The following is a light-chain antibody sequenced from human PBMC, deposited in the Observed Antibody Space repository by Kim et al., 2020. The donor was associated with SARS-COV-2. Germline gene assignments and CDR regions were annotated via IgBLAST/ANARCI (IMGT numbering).Light chain of an antibody. CDR3: CSYAGSHWA. V-gene: IGLV2-23*01. Sequence: QSALTQPASVSGSPGQSITISCTGTSSDVGSYNLVSWYQQHPGKAPKLMIYEGSKRPSGVSNRFSGSKSGNTASLTISGLQAEDEADYYCCSYAGSHWAFGGRTQLTVL. CDR2: EGS. CDR1: SSDVGSYNL. J-gene: IGLJ3*02.